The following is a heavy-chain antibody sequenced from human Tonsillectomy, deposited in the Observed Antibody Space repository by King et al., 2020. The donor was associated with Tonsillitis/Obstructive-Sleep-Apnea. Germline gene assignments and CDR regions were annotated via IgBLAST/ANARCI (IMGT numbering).Heavy chain of an antibody. CDR2: ISGSGGST. V-gene: IGHV3-23*04. CDR3: AKRPLIVVVPAAMPRHFDY. J-gene: IGHJ4*02. Sequence: VQLVQSGGGLVQPGGSLRLSCAASGFTFSSYAMSWVRQAPGKGLEWVSAISGSGGSTYYADSVKGRFTISGDNSKNTLYLQMNSLRAEDTAVYYCAKRPLIVVVPAAMPRHFDYWGQGTLVTVSS. D-gene: IGHD2-2*01. CDR1: GFTFSSYA.